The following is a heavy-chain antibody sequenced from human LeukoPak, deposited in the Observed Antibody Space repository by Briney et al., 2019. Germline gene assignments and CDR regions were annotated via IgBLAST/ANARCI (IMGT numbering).Heavy chain of an antibody. V-gene: IGHV3-23*01. CDR1: GFTFSSYA. CDR3: AKGSDCGGDCYSLWSPPGDYDSSGPFDY. Sequence: PGGSLRLSCAASGFTFSSYAMSWVRQAPGKGLEWVSAISGSGGSTYYADSVKGRFTISRDNSKNTLYLQMNSLRAEDTAVYYCAKGSDCGGDCYSLWSPPGDYDSSGPFDYWGQGTLVTVSS. CDR2: ISGSGGST. J-gene: IGHJ4*02. D-gene: IGHD2-21*02.